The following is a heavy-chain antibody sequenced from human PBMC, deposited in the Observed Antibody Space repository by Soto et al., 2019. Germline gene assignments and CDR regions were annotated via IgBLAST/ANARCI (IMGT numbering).Heavy chain of an antibody. J-gene: IGHJ4*02. D-gene: IGHD3-3*01. Sequence: AAVEVSCQASGFSFTGYYGRWLRQAPGQGLEWMGWINAHSGGTEYAQKVQGRVTLTRDTSIATAYLTLTSLTSDDTAMYYCARHPQYDFWSGPRVNYFDYWGQGTLVTVSS. V-gene: IGHV1-2*02. CDR3: ARHPQYDFWSGPRVNYFDY. CDR2: INAHSGGT. CDR1: GFSFTGYY.